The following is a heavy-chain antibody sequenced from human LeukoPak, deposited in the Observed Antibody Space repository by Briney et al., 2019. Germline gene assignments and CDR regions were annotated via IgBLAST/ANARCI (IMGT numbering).Heavy chain of an antibody. CDR2: IYPNSGAT. V-gene: IGHV1-2*02. J-gene: IGHJ4*02. CDR1: GYTFTGYY. Sequence: ASXXVSCKASGYTFTGYYMHWVRQAPGQGVEWMGYIYPNSGATKYAQKFQGRVTMTRDTSISTAYMELSGLRSDDTAVYYCGTLLSNGPFDYWGQGSLVTVSS. CDR3: GTLLSNGPFDY.